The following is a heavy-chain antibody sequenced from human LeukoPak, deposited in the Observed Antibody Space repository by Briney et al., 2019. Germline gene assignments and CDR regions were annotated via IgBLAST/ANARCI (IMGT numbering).Heavy chain of an antibody. V-gene: IGHV3-7*01. CDR1: GFTFSSYA. CDR3: ARGGYDFGY. Sequence: GRTLRLSCAASGFTFSSYAMHWVRQAPGKGLEWVANMKPDGSEIFYVDSVKGRFTISRDNAMNTLYLQMNSLRAEDTAVYYCARGGYDFGYWGQGTLVTVSS. D-gene: IGHD5-12*01. CDR2: MKPDGSEI. J-gene: IGHJ4*02.